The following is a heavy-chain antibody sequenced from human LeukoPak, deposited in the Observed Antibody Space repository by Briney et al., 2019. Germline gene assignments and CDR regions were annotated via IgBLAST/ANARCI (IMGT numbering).Heavy chain of an antibody. CDR1: GGSISSSSYY. CDR2: IYYSGST. V-gene: IGHV4-39*01. J-gene: IGHJ4*02. D-gene: IGHD5-18*01. Sequence: SETLSLTCTVSGGSISSSSYYWGWIRQPPGKGLEWIGSIYYSGSTYYNPSLKSRVTISVDTSKNRFSLKLSSVTAADTAVYYCARQGGRGYSYGFIDHWGQGTLVTVSS. CDR3: ARQGGRGYSYGFIDH.